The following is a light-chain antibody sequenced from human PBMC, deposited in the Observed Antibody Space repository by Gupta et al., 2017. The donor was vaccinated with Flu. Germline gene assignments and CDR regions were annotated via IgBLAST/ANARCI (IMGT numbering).Light chain of an antibody. Sequence: QSALTQPASVSGSPGQSITISCTGTSSDVGGYNYVSWYQQHPGKAPKRRRYEVSNRPSGVSNRFSGSKSGNKAFLNISGLQAEDESYEDCSSCTGSSTVVFGGGTKLTVL. CDR1: SSDVGGYNY. CDR2: EVS. J-gene: IGLJ2*01. CDR3: SSCTGSSTVV. V-gene: IGLV2-14*01.